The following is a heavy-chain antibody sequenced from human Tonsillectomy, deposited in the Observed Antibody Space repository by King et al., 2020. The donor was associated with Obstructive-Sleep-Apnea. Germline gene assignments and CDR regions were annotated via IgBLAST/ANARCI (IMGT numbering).Heavy chain of an antibody. CDR2: TSYDGSYK. D-gene: IGHD3-16*01. CDR3: AKELLRSDYVWGVPSFDY. V-gene: IGHV3-30*18. J-gene: IGHJ4*02. CDR1: GFTFSSYG. Sequence: QLVQSGGGVVQPGRSLRLSCAASGFTFSSYGMHWVRQAPGKGLEWVAVTSYDGSYKHYADSVKGRFTISRDNSKNTLYLQMNSLRAEDTAAYYCAKELLRSDYVWGVPSFDYWGQGTLVTVSS.